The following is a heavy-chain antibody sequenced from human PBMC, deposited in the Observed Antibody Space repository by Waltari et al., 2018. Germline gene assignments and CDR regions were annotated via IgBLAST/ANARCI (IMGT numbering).Heavy chain of an antibody. CDR3: ARDRGSGYYWGFGP. J-gene: IGHJ5*02. Sequence: EVQLVESGGYLVQPGRSLRLTCAASGFTFADYAMHGVRHVPGKGLGWVSGITKDSGAIDYADSVKGRFIISRDNAENSLYLQMNSLRAEDTAFYYCARDRGSGYYWGFGPWGQGTPVTVSS. CDR1: GFTFADYA. D-gene: IGHD3-22*01. V-gene: IGHV3-9*01. CDR2: ITKDSGAI.